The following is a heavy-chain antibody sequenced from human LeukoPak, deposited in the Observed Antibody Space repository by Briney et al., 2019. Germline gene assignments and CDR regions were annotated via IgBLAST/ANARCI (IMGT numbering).Heavy chain of an antibody. J-gene: IGHJ4*02. CDR3: ARPGYSSGPYYFDY. CDR2: VYYTGST. CDR1: GDSISSSNYY. D-gene: IGHD5-18*01. V-gene: IGHV4-39*01. Sequence: TASETLSLTCTVSGDSISSSNYYWGWIRQPPGKGLEWIGSVYYTGSTYYNPSLKSRVTISVDTSKNQFSLKLSSVTAADTAVYYCARPGYSSGPYYFDYWGQGTLVTVSS.